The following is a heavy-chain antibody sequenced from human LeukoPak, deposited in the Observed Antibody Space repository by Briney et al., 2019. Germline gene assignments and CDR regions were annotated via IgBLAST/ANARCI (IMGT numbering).Heavy chain of an antibody. CDR3: ARVMIVRSSTSCYNY. CDR1: GYTFTSYG. J-gene: IGHJ4*02. D-gene: IGHD2-2*02. CDR2: ISAYNGNT. Sequence: GASVKVSCKASGYTFTSYGISWVRQAPGQGLEWMGWISAYNGNTNYAQKLQGRVTMTTDTSTSTAYMELRSLRSDDTAVYYCARVMIVRSSTSCYNYWGQGTLVTVSS. V-gene: IGHV1-18*01.